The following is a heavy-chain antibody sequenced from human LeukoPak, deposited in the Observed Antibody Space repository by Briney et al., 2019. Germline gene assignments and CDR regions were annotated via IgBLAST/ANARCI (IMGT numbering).Heavy chain of an antibody. CDR2: INPNSGGT. CDR3: GRDHNLELVFDF. V-gene: IGHV1-2*02. J-gene: IGHJ4*02. Sequence: ASVTVSCKASGYTFTGYYMHWVRQAPGQGLEWMGWINPNSGGTNYAQKFQGRVTMTRDTSISTAYMELSRLRSDDTAVYYCGRDHNLELVFDFWGQGTLVTVSS. D-gene: IGHD6-13*01. CDR1: GYTFTGYY.